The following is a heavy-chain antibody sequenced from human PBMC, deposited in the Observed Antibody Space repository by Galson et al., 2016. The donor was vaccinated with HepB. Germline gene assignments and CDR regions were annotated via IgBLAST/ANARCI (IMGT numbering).Heavy chain of an antibody. J-gene: IGHJ4*02. CDR3: ARAIEHAGSFDY. D-gene: IGHD2-2*01. CDR2: LYPGGRA. CDR1: EFIVGDNY. V-gene: IGHV3-53*01. Sequence: SLRLSCAASEFIVGDNYMTWVRQAPGKGLEWISILYPGGRAFYAGSVQGRFGISRDDSKTTLYLQLNSLRAEDTAMYYCARAIEHAGSFDYWGQGSLVTVSS.